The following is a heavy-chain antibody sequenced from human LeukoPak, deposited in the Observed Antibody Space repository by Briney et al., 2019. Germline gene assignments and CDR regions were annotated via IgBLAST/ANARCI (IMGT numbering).Heavy chain of an antibody. V-gene: IGHV4-61*02. Sequence: SQTLSLTCTVSGGSISSGSYYWSWIRQPAGKGLEWIGRIYTSGSTNYNPSLKSRVTISVDTSKNQFSLKLSSVTAADTAVYYCARTDKVRAFDIWGQGTMVTVSS. J-gene: IGHJ3*02. D-gene: IGHD3-10*01. CDR1: GGSISSGSYY. CDR3: ARTDKVRAFDI. CDR2: IYTSGST.